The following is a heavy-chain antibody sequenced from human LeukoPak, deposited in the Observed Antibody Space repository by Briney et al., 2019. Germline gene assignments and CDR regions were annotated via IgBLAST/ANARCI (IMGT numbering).Heavy chain of an antibody. CDR1: GGSISSYY. CDR2: IYYSGST. CDR3: ASLTTVTQGYFDP. J-gene: IGHJ4*02. V-gene: IGHV4-59*08. Sequence: SETLSLTCTVSGGSISSYYWSWIRQPPGKGLEWIGYIYYSGSTNYNPSFKSRLTISVDASKNQFSLKLSSVTATDTAVYYCASLTTVTQGYFDPWGQGTLVTVSS. D-gene: IGHD4-17*01.